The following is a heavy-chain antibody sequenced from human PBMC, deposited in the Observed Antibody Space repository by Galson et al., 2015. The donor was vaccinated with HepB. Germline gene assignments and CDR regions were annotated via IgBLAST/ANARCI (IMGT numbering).Heavy chain of an antibody. D-gene: IGHD3-3*01. J-gene: IGHJ3*02. Sequence: SLRLSCAASRFTFSNYAIHWVRQAPGKGLEWVAVISYDGSNKYYADSVKGRFTISRDNSKNTLYLQMNNLRAEDTALYYCARGNTMGAAFDIWGQGTMVTVSS. V-gene: IGHV3-30-3*01. CDR3: ARGNTMGAAFDI. CDR2: ISYDGSNK. CDR1: RFTFSNYA.